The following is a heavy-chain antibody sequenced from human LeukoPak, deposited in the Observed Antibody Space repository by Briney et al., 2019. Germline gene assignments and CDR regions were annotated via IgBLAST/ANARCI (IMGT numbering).Heavy chain of an antibody. CDR1: GGSISSYY. CDR2: IYYSGST. CDR3: AREVTAANGGGGLDP. V-gene: IGHV4-59*12. Sequence: SETLSLTCTVSGGSISSYYWSWIRQPPGKGLEWIGYIYYSGSTYYNPSLKSRVTISLDTSKNQFSLRLSSVTAADTAVYYCAREVTAANGGGGLDPWGQGTLVTVSS. D-gene: IGHD6-13*01. J-gene: IGHJ5*02.